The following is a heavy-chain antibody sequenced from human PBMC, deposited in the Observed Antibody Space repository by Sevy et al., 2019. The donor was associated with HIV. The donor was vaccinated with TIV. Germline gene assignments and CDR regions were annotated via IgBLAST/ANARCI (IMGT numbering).Heavy chain of an antibody. Sequence: ASVKVSCKVSGYTLTELSMHWVRQAPGKGLEWMGGFDPEDGETIYAQKFQGRVTMTEDTSTDTAYMELSSLRSEDTAVYYCATDSTGYFEWLFDYWGLGTLVTVSS. CDR3: ATDSTGYFEWLFDY. CDR1: GYTLTELS. J-gene: IGHJ4*02. D-gene: IGHD3-9*01. CDR2: FDPEDGET. V-gene: IGHV1-24*01.